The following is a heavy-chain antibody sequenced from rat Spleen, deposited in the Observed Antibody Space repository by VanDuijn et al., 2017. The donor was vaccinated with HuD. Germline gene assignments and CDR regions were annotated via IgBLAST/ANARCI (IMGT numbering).Heavy chain of an antibody. J-gene: IGHJ2*01. V-gene: IGHV5-46*01. D-gene: IGHD1-11*01. CDR1: GFTFSSFP. Sequence: EVQLVESGGGLVQPGRSMKLSCAASGFTFSSFPMAWVRQAPTKGLEWVATISTSGGSTYYQDSGKGRFTISRDNAKSTLYLQMNSLRSEDTATYYCTRRRSHFDYWGQGVMATVSS. CDR3: TRRRSHFDY. CDR2: ISTSGGST.